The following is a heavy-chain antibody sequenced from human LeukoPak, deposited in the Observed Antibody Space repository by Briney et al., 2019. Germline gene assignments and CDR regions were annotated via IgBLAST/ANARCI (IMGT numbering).Heavy chain of an antibody. CDR3: SSNSDDHHYYYMDV. CDR2: THYSGST. J-gene: IGHJ6*03. CDR1: GGSISSSSYY. D-gene: IGHD2-2*01. V-gene: IGHV4-39*01. Sequence: SETLSLTCTVSGGSISSSSYYWGWIRQPPGKGLEWIGTTHYSGSTYYNPSLKSRVTISVDTSKNQFSLKLSSVAAADTAVYYCSSNSDDHHYYYMDVWGKGNTGSVSS.